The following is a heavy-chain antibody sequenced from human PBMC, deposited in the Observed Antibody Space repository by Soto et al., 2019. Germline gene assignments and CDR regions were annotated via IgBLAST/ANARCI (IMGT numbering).Heavy chain of an antibody. CDR1: GYSFTTDW. V-gene: IGHV5-51*01. J-gene: IGHJ6*02. CDR3: ARSRRGAYSSGWYSPSGYYNYGIDV. CDR2: IYPGDSDT. D-gene: IGHD6-19*01. Sequence: RGESLKISCKASGYSFTTDWIGWVRQMPGKGLEWMGIIYPGDSDTKYSPSLQGQVSISADTSISTAYLQWTSLKASDTAMYYCARSRRGAYSSGWYSPSGYYNYGIDVWGQGTKVTVSS.